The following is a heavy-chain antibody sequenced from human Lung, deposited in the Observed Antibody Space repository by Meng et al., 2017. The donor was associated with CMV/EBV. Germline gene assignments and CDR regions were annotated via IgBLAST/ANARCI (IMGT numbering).Heavy chain of an antibody. D-gene: IGHD2/OR15-2a*01. V-gene: IGHV3-72*01. CDR2: SRNKASSYTT. Sequence: GESLKISCTASGFTFGDHYMDWVRQAPGKGLEWVARSRNKASSYTTEYAASVRGRFTISRDESGNSLDLQMTSLKTEDTAVYYCARDNSATRYFDYWGQGTXVTVSS. CDR1: GFTFGDHY. J-gene: IGHJ4*02. CDR3: ARDNSATRYFDY.